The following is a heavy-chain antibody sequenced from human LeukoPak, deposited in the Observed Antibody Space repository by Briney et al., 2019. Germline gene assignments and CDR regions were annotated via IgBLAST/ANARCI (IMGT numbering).Heavy chain of an antibody. CDR1: GGTFSSYA. Sequence: SVKVSCKASGGTFSSYAISWVRQAPGQGLEWMGGIIPIFGTANYAQKFQGRVTITADESTSTAYMELSSLRSEDTAVYYCARAFALGGAMVTSYWFDPWGQGTLVTVSS. CDR2: IIPIFGTA. D-gene: IGHD5-18*01. V-gene: IGHV1-69*13. CDR3: ARAFALGGAMVTSYWFDP. J-gene: IGHJ5*02.